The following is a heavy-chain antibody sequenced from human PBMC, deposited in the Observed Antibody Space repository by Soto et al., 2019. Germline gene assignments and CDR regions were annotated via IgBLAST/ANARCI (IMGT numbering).Heavy chain of an antibody. Sequence: GGSLRLSCAASGFTFSSYGMHWVRQAPGKGLEWVAVISYDGSNKYYADSVKGRFTISRDNSKSTLYLQMNSLRAEDTAVYYCAKAHTLVGVTAPHYMDVWGKGTTVTVSS. CDR3: AKAHTLVGVTAPHYMDV. CDR1: GFTFSSYG. CDR2: ISYDGSNK. D-gene: IGHD3-16*01. V-gene: IGHV3-30*18. J-gene: IGHJ6*03.